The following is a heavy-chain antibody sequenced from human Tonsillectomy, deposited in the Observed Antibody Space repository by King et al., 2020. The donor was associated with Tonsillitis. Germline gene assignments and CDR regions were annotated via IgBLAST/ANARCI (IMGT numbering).Heavy chain of an antibody. J-gene: IGHJ6*02. D-gene: IGHD5/OR15-5a*01. V-gene: IGHV3-30*18. CDR3: AKDEKYSVDDYFGVDV. CDR1: GFTFSSYG. CDR2: ISYDGTNK. Sequence: VQLVESGGGVVQPGRSLRLSCAASGFTFSSYGMHWVRQAPGKGLEWVAVISYDGTNKFYVDSVKGRFTISRDDSKNTLYLQLNSLRTEDTAVYYCAKDEKYSVDDYFGVDVWGQGDTVTVSS.